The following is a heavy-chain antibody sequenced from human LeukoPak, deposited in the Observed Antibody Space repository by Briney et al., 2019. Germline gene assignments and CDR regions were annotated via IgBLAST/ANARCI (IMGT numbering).Heavy chain of an antibody. V-gene: IGHV3-23*01. CDR3: ARDRAAFDS. Sequence: GGSLRLSCVASGFTFSRFPMCWVRQAPGKGLQWVSGITGRGGNTYYADSVEGRFTISRDNSKNTLSLQMDSLRAEDTAVYCCARDRAAFDSWGQGTLVTVSS. CDR1: GFTFSRFP. CDR2: ITGRGGNT. D-gene: IGHD6-25*01. J-gene: IGHJ4*02.